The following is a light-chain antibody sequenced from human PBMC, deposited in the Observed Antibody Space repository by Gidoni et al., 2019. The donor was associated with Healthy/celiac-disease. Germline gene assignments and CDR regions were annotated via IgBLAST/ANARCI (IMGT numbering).Light chain of an antibody. CDR2: AAS. Sequence: DAQMTQSPSSLSASVGDRVTITCRASQSISSYLNWYQQKPGKAPKLLIYAASSLQSRVPSRFSGSGSGTDFTLTISSLQPEDFATYYCQQSYSTLFTFGPGTKVDIK. CDR3: QQSYSTLFT. CDR1: QSISSY. J-gene: IGKJ3*01. V-gene: IGKV1-39*01.